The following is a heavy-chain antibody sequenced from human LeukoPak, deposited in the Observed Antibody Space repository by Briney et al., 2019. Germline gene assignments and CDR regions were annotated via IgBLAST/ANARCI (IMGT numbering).Heavy chain of an antibody. D-gene: IGHD6-19*01. CDR2: IIPIFGTA. Sequence: GASVKVSCKASGGTFSSYAISWVRQAPGQGRECMGRIIPIFGTANYAQKFQGRVTITTDESTSTAYMELSSLRSEDTAVYYCARGPQQWLHAFDIWGQGTMVTVYS. CDR1: GGTFSSYA. CDR3: ARGPQQWLHAFDI. V-gene: IGHV1-69*05. J-gene: IGHJ3*02.